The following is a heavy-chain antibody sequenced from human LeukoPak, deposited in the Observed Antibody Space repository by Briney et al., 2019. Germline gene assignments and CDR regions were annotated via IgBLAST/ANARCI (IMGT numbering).Heavy chain of an antibody. Sequence: PGGSLRLSCAVAGFNFWSTGMGWVRQAPGKGLEWVAAIGGGGSDTKYTDSVKGRFTIFRDISKNTLYLQMNSLRADDTAVCFCAKDIFHWAFDIWGQGTVVTVSS. CDR2: IGGGGSDT. D-gene: IGHD3-9*01. J-gene: IGHJ3*02. CDR3: AKDIFHWAFDI. V-gene: IGHV3-23*01. CDR1: GFNFWSTG.